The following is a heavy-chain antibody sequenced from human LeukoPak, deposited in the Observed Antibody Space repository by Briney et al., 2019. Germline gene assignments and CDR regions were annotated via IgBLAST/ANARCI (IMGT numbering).Heavy chain of an antibody. J-gene: IGHJ6*02. V-gene: IGHV3-30*18. D-gene: IGHD4-17*01. CDR2: ISYDGSNK. CDR1: GFTFSSYG. Sequence: GGSLRLSCAASGFTFSSYGMHWVRQAPGKGLEWVAVISYDGSNKYYADSVKGRFTISRDNSKNTLYLQMNSLRAEDTAVYYCANSYGDYVDFRYCGMDVWGQGTTVTVSS. CDR3: ANSYGDYVDFRYCGMDV.